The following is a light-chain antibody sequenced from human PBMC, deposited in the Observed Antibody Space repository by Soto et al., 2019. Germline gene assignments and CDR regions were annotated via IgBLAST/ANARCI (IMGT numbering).Light chain of an antibody. Sequence: EIVLTQSPGTLSLSPGERATLSCRASQSVSSSYLAWYQHKPGQAPRVLIYGASSRATGIPDRFSGSGSGTDFTLTISRLEPEDFAVYFCQQYGSSPLTFGGGIKVEIK. CDR2: GAS. CDR3: QQYGSSPLT. V-gene: IGKV3-20*01. J-gene: IGKJ4*01. CDR1: QSVSSSY.